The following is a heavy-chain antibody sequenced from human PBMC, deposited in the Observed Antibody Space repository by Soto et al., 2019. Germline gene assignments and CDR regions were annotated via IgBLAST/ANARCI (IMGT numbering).Heavy chain of an antibody. Sequence: GGSLRLSCAASGFTFSLYAIHWVRQAPGKGLEWVAAIWGDGSDKKYADSVKGRFTVSRDNSKNTLYLQMNSLRDEDTAVYYCARGSLPIAARSQYYFDYWGQGTLVTV. CDR1: GFTFSLYA. D-gene: IGHD6-13*01. CDR3: ARGSLPIAARSQYYFDY. V-gene: IGHV3-33*01. J-gene: IGHJ4*02. CDR2: IWGDGSDK.